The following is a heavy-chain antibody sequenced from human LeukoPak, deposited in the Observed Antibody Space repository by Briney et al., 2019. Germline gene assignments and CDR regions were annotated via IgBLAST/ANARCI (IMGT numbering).Heavy chain of an antibody. J-gene: IGHJ5*02. Sequence: GRSLRLSCAASGFTFSSYAMHWVRQAPGKGLEWVAVISYDGSNKYYADSVKGRFTISRDNSKNTLYLQMNSLRAEDTAVYYCARALGSSSSEGTILDPWGQGTLVTVSS. D-gene: IGHD6-6*01. CDR1: GFTFSSYA. CDR2: ISYDGSNK. V-gene: IGHV3-30-3*01. CDR3: ARALGSSSSEGTILDP.